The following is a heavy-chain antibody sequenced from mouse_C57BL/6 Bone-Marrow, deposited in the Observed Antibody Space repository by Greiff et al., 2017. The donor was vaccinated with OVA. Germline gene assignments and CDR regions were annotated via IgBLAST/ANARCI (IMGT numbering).Heavy chain of an antibody. CDR3: ARGALYGSSPWFAY. D-gene: IGHD1-1*01. CDR2: ISNLAYSI. V-gene: IGHV5-15*01. CDR1: GFTFSDYG. J-gene: IGHJ3*01. Sequence: DVHLVESGGGLVQPGGSLKLSCAASGFTFSDYGMAWVRQAPRKGPEWVAFISNLAYSIYYADTVTGRFTISRENAKNTLYLEMSSLRSEDTAMYYCARGALYGSSPWFAYWGQGTLVTVSA.